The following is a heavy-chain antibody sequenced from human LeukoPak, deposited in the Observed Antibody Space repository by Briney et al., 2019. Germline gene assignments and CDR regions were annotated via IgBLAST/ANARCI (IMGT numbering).Heavy chain of an antibody. D-gene: IGHD5-18*01. CDR3: ARVQSANTAMAYYYYGMDV. Sequence: ASVKVSCKASGYTFTSYGISWVRQAPGQGLEWMGWISAYNGNTNYAQKLQGRVTMATDTSTSKAYMELRSLRSDDTAVYYCARVQSANTAMAYYYYGMDVWGQGTTVTVSS. J-gene: IGHJ6*02. CDR1: GYTFTSYG. V-gene: IGHV1-18*01. CDR2: ISAYNGNT.